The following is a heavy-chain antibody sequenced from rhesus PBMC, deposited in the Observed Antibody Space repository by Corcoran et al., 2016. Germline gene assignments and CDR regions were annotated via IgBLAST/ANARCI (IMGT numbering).Heavy chain of an antibody. J-gene: IGHJ4*01. D-gene: IGHD3-28*01. CDR1: GGSVSSSTW. CDR3: ARIYDSGYFDY. CDR2: ISGSSGST. V-gene: IGHV4-65*01. Sequence: QVQLQESGPGLVKPSETLSLTCAVSGGSVSSSTWWSWIRQPPGKALEWIGYISGSSGSTYYNPSLKSRVSISTDTAKNQFSLKLSSVTAADTAVYYCARIYDSGYFDYWGQGVLVTVSS.